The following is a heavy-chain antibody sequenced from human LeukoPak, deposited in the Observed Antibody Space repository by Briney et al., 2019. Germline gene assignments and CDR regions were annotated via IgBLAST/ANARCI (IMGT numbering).Heavy chain of an antibody. CDR3: ARGPHQPGTIFGVARMDV. Sequence: KPSETLSLTCAVYGGSFSGYYWSWIRQPPGKGLEWIGEINHSGSTNYNPSLKSRVTISVDTSKNQFSLKLSSVTAADTAVYYCARGPHQPGTIFGVARMDVWGQGTTVTVSS. V-gene: IGHV4-34*01. CDR1: GGSFSGYY. D-gene: IGHD3-3*01. J-gene: IGHJ6*02. CDR2: INHSGST.